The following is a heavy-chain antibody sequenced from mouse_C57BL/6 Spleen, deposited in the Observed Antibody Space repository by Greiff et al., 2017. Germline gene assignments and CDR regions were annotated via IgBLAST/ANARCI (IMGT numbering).Heavy chain of an antibody. CDR2: ISSGGSYT. V-gene: IGHV5-6*02. J-gene: IGHJ2*01. D-gene: IGHD1-1*01. CDR1: GFTFSSYG. CDR3: ARQDYGSRVEYYFEY. Sequence: EVMLVESGGDLVKPGGSLKLSCAASGFTFSSYGMSWVRQTPDKRLEWVATISSGGSYTYYPDSVKGRFTISRDNAKNTLYLQMSSLKSEDTAMYYCARQDYGSRVEYYFEYWGQGTTLTVSS.